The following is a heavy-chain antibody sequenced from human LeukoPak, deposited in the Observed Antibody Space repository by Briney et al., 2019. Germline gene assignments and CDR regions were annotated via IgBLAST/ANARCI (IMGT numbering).Heavy chain of an antibody. D-gene: IGHD3-3*01. CDR1: GYTFTSYD. J-gene: IGHJ4*02. V-gene: IGHV1-18*01. CDR2: MNPNSGNT. CDR3: ARSPVTIFGVVINFDY. Sequence: ASVKVSCKASGYTFTSYDINWVRQATGQGLEWMGWMNPNSGNTNYAQKLQGRVTMTTDTSTSTAYMELRSLRSDDTAVYYCARSPVTIFGVVINFDYWGQGTLVTVSS.